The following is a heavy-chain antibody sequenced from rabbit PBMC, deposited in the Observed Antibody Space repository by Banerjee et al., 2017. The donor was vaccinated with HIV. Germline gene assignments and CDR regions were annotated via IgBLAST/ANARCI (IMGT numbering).Heavy chain of an antibody. CDR3: ARDTSSVESFSFNL. D-gene: IGHD1-1*01. CDR1: GFTISSSYY. CDR2: INTSSGNT. V-gene: IGHV1S40*01. Sequence: QSLEESGGDLVTPGASLTLTCTASGFTISSSYYMCWVRQAPGKGLEWIGCINTSSGNTVYATWAKGRFTISKTSWTTVTLQMTSLTAADTATYFCARDTSSVESFSFNLWGQGTLVTVS. J-gene: IGHJ4*01.